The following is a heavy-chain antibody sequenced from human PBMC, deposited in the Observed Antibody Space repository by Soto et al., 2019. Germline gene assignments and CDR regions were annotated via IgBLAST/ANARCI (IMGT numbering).Heavy chain of an antibody. CDR3: ARGGGVGVAGSAAFDM. V-gene: IGHV1-2*02. D-gene: IGHD3-3*01. J-gene: IGHJ3*02. Sequence: QLHLVQSGAVVKKPGASVTVSCSASGYPVTAYYMHWVRQAPGRGLEWMGGINPATGAAKYTQTFHGRVTLTRDTSTSTVFMEPSGLTAEDTAGFYWARGGGVGVAGSAAFDMWGQGTLVTVSS. CDR1: GYPVTAYY. CDR2: INPATGAA.